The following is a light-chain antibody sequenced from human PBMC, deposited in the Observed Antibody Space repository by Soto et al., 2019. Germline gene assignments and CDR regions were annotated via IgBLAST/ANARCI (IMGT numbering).Light chain of an antibody. CDR2: EVS. V-gene: IGLV2-18*02. Sequence: QSALTQPPSVSGSPGQSVTISCTGTSCDVGSYNRVSWSQQPPGTAPKLMIYEVSNRPSGVPDLFSGSKSGNTASLTISGLQADDEADYYCSSYTSSSTYVFGTGTKLTVL. CDR1: SCDVGSYNR. CDR3: SSYTSSSTYV. J-gene: IGLJ1*01.